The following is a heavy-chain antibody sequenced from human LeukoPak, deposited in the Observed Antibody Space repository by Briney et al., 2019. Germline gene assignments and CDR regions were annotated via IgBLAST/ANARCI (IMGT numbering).Heavy chain of an antibody. CDR1: GFTFSSYE. D-gene: IGHD1-26*01. Sequence: GGSLRLSCAASGFTFSSYEMNWVRQAPGKGLEWVSYISSSGSTIYYADSVKGRFTISRDNSKNTLYLQMNSLRAEDTAVYYCAKDRAPYSGSLFWFDYWGQGTLVTVSS. V-gene: IGHV3-48*03. J-gene: IGHJ4*02. CDR3: AKDRAPYSGSLFWFDY. CDR2: ISSSGSTI.